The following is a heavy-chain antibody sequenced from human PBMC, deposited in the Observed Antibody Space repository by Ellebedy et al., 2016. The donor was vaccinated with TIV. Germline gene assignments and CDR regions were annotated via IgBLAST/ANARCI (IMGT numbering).Heavy chain of an antibody. V-gene: IGHV1-18*04. CDR1: GYTFTTYG. CDR2: ISGYNGKR. D-gene: IGHD3-10*01. CDR3: ARDEMVRTDNWLDP. J-gene: IGHJ5*02. Sequence: AASVKVSCKASGYTFTTYGITWVRQAPGQGLEWMGWISGYNGKRNYAQKFQGRVTMTTDASTSTAYMDLRNLRSDDTAVYYCARDEMVRTDNWLDPWGQGTLVTVSS.